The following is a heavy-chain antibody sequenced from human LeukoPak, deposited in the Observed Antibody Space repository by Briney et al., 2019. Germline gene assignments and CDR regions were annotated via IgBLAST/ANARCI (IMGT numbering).Heavy chain of an antibody. V-gene: IGHV3-13*01. D-gene: IGHD4-23*01. Sequence: GGSLRLSCAASGFTSRSYDMHWVRQATGKGLEWVSAIGTAGDTYYPGSVKGRFTISRENAKNSLYLQMNSLRAGDTAVYYCARAYGYGYGGSAPFDYWGQGTLVTVSS. CDR1: GFTSRSYD. CDR2: IGTAGDT. J-gene: IGHJ4*02. CDR3: ARAYGYGYGGSAPFDY.